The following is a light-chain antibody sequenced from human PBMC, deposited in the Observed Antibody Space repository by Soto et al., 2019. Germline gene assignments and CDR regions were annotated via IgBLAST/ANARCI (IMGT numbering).Light chain of an antibody. Sequence: QSVLTQPASVSGSPGQSITISCTGTSSDVGDYNYVSWYQQHPGKAPKLMIYEVSHRLSGVSNRFSGSKSGYTASLTISGLQDEDEADYYCSSYISNSIVVFGGETQLTVL. CDR1: SSDVGDYNY. J-gene: IGLJ2*01. V-gene: IGLV2-14*01. CDR2: EVS. CDR3: SSYISNSIVV.